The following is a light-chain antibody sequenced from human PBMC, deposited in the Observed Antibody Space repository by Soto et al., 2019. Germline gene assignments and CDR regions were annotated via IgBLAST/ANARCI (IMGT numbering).Light chain of an antibody. CDR3: QQYGSSPVT. CDR1: QSLTSSY. J-gene: IGKJ1*01. CDR2: GVS. Sequence: EIVLTQSPGTLSLSPGETATLSCRASQSLTSSYLAWYQQRPGQAPSLLIYGVSSRATGIPDRFSGSGSGTDFTLTISRLEPEDFAVYYCQQYGSSPVTFGQGTKVDI. V-gene: IGKV3-20*01.